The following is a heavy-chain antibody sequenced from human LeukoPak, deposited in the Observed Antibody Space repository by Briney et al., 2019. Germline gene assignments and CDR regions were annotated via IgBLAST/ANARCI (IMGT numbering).Heavy chain of an antibody. CDR3: ARGEHSVDS. CDR2: IYSSGYT. CDR1: GGAIRSHY. Sequence: SETLSLTCTVSGGAIRSHYWNWIRQPAGKGLEWIGRIYSSGYTNDNPFLKSRITMSVDMSENQFSLRLNSVTAADTAVYYCARGEHSVDSWGQGMLVTVSS. V-gene: IGHV4-4*07. J-gene: IGHJ4*02. D-gene: IGHD1/OR15-1a*01.